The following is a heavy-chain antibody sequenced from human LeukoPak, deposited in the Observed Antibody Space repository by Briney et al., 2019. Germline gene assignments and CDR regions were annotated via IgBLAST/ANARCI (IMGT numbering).Heavy chain of an antibody. D-gene: IGHD3-22*01. V-gene: IGHV1-8*01. Sequence: GASVKVSCKASGYTFTNYDINWVRQATGQGLEWMGWMNPNRGTTGYAQKFQGRVTMTWNTSISTAYMELSSLRSEDTAVYYCARGFYDTNGYYYRLDFWGQGTLVTVSS. CDR1: GYTFTNYD. CDR3: ARGFYDTNGYYYRLDF. CDR2: MNPNRGTT. J-gene: IGHJ4*02.